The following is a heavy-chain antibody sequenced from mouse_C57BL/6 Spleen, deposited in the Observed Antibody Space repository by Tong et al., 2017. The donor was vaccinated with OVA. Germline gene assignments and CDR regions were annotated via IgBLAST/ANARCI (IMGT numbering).Heavy chain of an antibody. J-gene: IGHJ2*01. CDR2: INPNNGGT. CDR1: GYTFTDYN. CDR3: ARKASRYFDY. Sequence: EVQLQESGPELVKPGASVKIPCKASGYTFTDYNMDWVKQSHGKSLEWIGDINPNNGGTSYNQKFKGKATLTVDKSSSTAYMELRSLTSEDTAVYYCARKASRYFDYWGQGTTLTVSS. V-gene: IGHV1-18*01.